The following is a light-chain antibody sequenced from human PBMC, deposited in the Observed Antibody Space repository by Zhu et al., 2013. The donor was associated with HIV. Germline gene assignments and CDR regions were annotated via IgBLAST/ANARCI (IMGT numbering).Light chain of an antibody. CDR1: SSDVGGYNF. CDR2: DVS. Sequence: QSALTQPASVSGSPGQSITISCTGTSSDVGGYNFVSWYQQHPGEAPKLMIYDVSNRPSGVSNRFSGSKSGNTASLTISGLQAEDEADYYCSSYTDIRTWVFGGGTKVTVL. V-gene: IGLV2-14*01. J-gene: IGLJ3*02. CDR3: SSYTDIRTWV.